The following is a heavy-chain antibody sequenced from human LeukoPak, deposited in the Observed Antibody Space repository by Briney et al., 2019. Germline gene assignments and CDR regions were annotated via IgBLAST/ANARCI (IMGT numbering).Heavy chain of an antibody. CDR1: GFPFSSYG. CDR3: AKDGAWLRFDD. J-gene: IGHJ4*02. D-gene: IGHD5-12*01. V-gene: IGHV3-23*01. CDR2: ISPGGGPT. Sequence: TGGSLRLSCAGSGFPFSSYGMNWVRQAPGKGLEWVSGISPGGGPTYYADSVKGRFTISRDDSKNTLYLQMNNLRAEDTAVYYCAKDGAWLRFDDWGRGILVTVSS.